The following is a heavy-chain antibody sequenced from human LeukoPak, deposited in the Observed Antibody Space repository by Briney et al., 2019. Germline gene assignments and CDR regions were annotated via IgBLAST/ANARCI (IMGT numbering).Heavy chain of an antibody. CDR2: IYYSGST. J-gene: IGHJ6*02. Sequence: PSETLSLTCAVYGGSFSGYYWSWIRQPPGKGLEWIGYIYYSGSTNYNPSLKSRVTISVDTSKNQFSLKLSSVTAADTAVYYCARATPSKYCSSTSCYILLVSGGMDVWGQGTTVTVSS. CDR1: GGSFSGYY. CDR3: ARATPSKYCSSTSCYILLVSGGMDV. V-gene: IGHV4-59*01. D-gene: IGHD2-2*02.